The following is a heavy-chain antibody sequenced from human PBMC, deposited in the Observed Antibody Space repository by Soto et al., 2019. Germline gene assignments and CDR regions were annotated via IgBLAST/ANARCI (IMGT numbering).Heavy chain of an antibody. D-gene: IGHD3-10*01. CDR1: GYSISSGYY. CDR3: AREYGIADPEWFGELLEVCFVCLWFDP. V-gene: IGHV4-38-2*02. J-gene: IGHJ5*02. Sequence: PSETLSLTCAVSGYSISSGYYWGWIRQPPGKGLEWIGSIYHSGSTYYNPSLKSRVTISVDTSKNQFSLKLSSVTAADTAVYYCAREYGIADPEWFGELLEVCFVCLWFDPWGQGTLVPVSS. CDR2: IYHSGST.